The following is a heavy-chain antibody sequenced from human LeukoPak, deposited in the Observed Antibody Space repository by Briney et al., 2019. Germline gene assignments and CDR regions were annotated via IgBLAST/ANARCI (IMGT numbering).Heavy chain of an antibody. D-gene: IGHD3-22*01. CDR1: GFTFSSYS. V-gene: IGHV3-21*01. Sequence: GGSLRLSCAASGFTFSSYSMNWVRQAPGKGLEWVSSIISSSSYIYYADSVKGRFTISRDNAKNSLYLQMNSLRAEDTAVYYCARDLGGYYDSSGYYCEAFDYWGQGTLVTVSS. CDR3: ARDLGGYYDSSGYYCEAFDY. J-gene: IGHJ4*02. CDR2: IISSSSYI.